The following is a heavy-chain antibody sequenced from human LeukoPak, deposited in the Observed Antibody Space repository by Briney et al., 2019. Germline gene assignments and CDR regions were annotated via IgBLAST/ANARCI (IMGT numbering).Heavy chain of an antibody. D-gene: IGHD5-18*01. J-gene: IGHJ4*02. CDR2: ISGSGGST. Sequence: QTGGSLRLSCAASGFTFSSYAMSWVRQAPGKGLEWVSAISGSGGSTYYADSVKGRFTISRDNSKNTLYLQMNSLRAEDTAVYYCAKARPHTAMVPTVWYFDYWGQETLVTVSS. CDR1: GFTFSSYA. CDR3: AKARPHTAMVPTVWYFDY. V-gene: IGHV3-23*01.